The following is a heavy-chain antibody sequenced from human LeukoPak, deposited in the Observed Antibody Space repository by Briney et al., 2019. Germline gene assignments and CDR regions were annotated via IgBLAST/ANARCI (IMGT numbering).Heavy chain of an antibody. D-gene: IGHD6-19*01. V-gene: IGHV1-69*06. J-gene: IGHJ5*02. Sequence: GSSVKVSCKASGGTFSSYAISWVRQAPGQGLEWMGGIIPIFGTANYAQKFQGRVTITADKSTSTAYMELSSLRSEDTAVYYCARDSSGWYGNWFDPWGQGTLVTVSS. CDR1: GGTFSSYA. CDR3: ARDSSGWYGNWFDP. CDR2: IIPIFGTA.